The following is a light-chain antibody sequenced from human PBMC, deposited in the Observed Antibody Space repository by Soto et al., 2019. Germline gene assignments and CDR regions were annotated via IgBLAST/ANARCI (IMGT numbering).Light chain of an antibody. CDR2: DAS. Sequence: DIQMTQSPSSLSASVGDRVTITCQASDDISNYLNWYQKKPGKAPKVLIYDASHLESGVPRRFSGGGSGTEFTFAISSLQGEDIATYYFQQYANLPLTFGPGTKVDIK. J-gene: IGKJ3*01. CDR1: DDISNY. CDR3: QQYANLPLT. V-gene: IGKV1-33*01.